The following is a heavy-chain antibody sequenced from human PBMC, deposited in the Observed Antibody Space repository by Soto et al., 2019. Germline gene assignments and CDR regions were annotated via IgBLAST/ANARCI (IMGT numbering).Heavy chain of an antibody. CDR1: GYSFTDYH. Sequence: ASVKVSCKASGYSFTDYHIHWVRQAPGQGLEWLGRINPKSGGTSTAQKFQGWVTMTTDTSISTASMGLTRLTSDDTAIYYCARGDSTDCSNGVCSFFYNHDMNVWGQGTTVTVSS. D-gene: IGHD2-8*01. V-gene: IGHV1-2*04. CDR2: INPKSGGT. J-gene: IGHJ6*02. CDR3: ARGDSTDCSNGVCSFFYNHDMNV.